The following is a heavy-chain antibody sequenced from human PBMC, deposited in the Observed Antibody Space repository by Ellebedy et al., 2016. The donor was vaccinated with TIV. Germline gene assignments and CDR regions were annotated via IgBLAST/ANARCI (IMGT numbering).Heavy chain of an antibody. D-gene: IGHD5-12*01. CDR2: IYDSGST. J-gene: IGHJ4*02. Sequence: SETLSLXCTVSGYSISSGYYWGWIRQPAGKGLEWNGSIYDSGSTYYNPSLKSRVTISIDTSKNQFSLKLRSLTAADTAVYYCARVKWLRFYNLDSWGQGTLITVSS. CDR1: GYSISSGYY. CDR3: ARVKWLRFYNLDS. V-gene: IGHV4-38-2*02.